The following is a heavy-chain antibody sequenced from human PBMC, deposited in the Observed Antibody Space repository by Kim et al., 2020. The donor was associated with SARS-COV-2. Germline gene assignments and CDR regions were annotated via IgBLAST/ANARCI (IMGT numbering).Heavy chain of an antibody. CDR3: ARDGSGRGVIFYLYGMDV. CDR2: ISYDGSNK. Sequence: GGSLRLSCAASGFTFSSYGMHWVRQAPGKGLEWVAVISYDGSNKYYADSVKGRFTISRDNSKNTLYLQMNSLRAEDTAVYYCARDGSGRGVIFYLYGMDVWGQGTTVTVSS. D-gene: IGHD3-10*01. J-gene: IGHJ6*02. V-gene: IGHV3-33*01. CDR1: GFTFSSYG.